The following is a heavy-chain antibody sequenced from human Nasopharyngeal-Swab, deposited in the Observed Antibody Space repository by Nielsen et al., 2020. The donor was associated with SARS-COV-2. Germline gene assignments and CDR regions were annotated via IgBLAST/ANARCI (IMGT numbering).Heavy chain of an antibody. Sequence: SETLSLTCAVSGGSVSSDNWWSWVRQPPGKRLEWIGEVKHNVSTNYNPSLQSRVTISLDKTKNQVSLRVNSLTAADTAVYYCASFYDFWTWGQGTLVTVSS. J-gene: IGHJ4*02. CDR2: VKHNVST. CDR3: ASFYDFWT. D-gene: IGHD3-3*01. V-gene: IGHV4-4*02. CDR1: GGSVSSDNW.